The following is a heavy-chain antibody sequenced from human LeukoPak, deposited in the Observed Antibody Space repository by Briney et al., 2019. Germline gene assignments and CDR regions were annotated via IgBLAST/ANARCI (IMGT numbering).Heavy chain of an antibody. CDR1: GGSISSSSYY. D-gene: IGHD3-16*01. V-gene: IGHV4-39*02. CDR3: AREGPGGYDY. Sequence: SETLSLTCTVSGGSISSSSYYWGWIRQPPGKGLEWIGSIYYSGSTYYNPSLKSRVTISGDTSKNQFSLKLSSGTAADTAVYYCAREGPGGYDYWGQGTLVTVSS. CDR2: IYYSGST. J-gene: IGHJ4*02.